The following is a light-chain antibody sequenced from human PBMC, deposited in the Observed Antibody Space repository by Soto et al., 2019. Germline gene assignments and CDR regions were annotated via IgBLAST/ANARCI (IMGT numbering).Light chain of an antibody. J-gene: IGKJ1*01. CDR2: DAS. V-gene: IGKV1-5*01. CDR1: QSISSY. Sequence: DIHMSQSPSSLSASVGDRVTITCRASQSISSYLNWYQQKPGKAPQLLIYDASSLESGVPSRLSGSGSGTEFTLTISSLQPDDFATYYCQQYNSYWTFGQGTKVDIK. CDR3: QQYNSYWT.